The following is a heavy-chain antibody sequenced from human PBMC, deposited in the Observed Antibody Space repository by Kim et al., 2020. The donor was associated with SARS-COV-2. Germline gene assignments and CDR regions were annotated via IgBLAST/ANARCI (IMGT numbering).Heavy chain of an antibody. CDR2: ISGSGGST. V-gene: IGHV3-23*01. D-gene: IGHD6-13*01. J-gene: IGHJ6*02. CDR1: GFTFSSYA. Sequence: GGSLRLSCAASGFTFSSYAMSWVRQAPGKGLEWVSAISGSGGSTYYADPVKGRFTISRDNSKNTLYLQMNSLRAEDTAVYYCAKDPDSSWYYGMDVWGQGTTVTVSS. CDR3: AKDPDSSWYYGMDV.